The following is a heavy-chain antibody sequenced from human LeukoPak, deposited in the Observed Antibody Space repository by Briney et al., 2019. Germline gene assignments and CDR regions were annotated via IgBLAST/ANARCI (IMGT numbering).Heavy chain of an antibody. J-gene: IGHJ4*02. CDR2: INSDGSST. Sequence: GGSLRLSCAASGFTFSSYWMHWVRQAPGKGLVWVSRINSDGSSTSYADSVKGRFTISRDNAKNTLYLQMNSLRAEDTAVYYCAMFSYVSGTTISWGQGTLVTVSS. CDR3: AMFSYVSGTTIS. D-gene: IGHD1-20*01. CDR1: GFTFSSYW. V-gene: IGHV3-74*01.